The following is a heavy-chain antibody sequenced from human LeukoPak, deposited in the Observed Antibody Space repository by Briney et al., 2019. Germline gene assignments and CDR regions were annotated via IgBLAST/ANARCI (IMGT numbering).Heavy chain of an antibody. CDR1: GFTVSSNY. J-gene: IGHJ4*02. Sequence: GRSLRLSCAASGFTVSSNYMSWVRQAPGKGLEWASVIHSGGSTYYADSVKGRFTISRDNSKNTLYLQMNSLTAEDTAVYYCARLYSGSYLYFDYWGQGTLVTVSS. D-gene: IGHD1-26*01. V-gene: IGHV3-66*04. CDR3: ARLYSGSYLYFDY. CDR2: IHSGGST.